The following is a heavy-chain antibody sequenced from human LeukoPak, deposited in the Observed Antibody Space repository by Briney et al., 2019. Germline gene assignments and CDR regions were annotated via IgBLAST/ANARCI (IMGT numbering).Heavy chain of an antibody. CDR3: ARERGAAAGTYDY. J-gene: IGHJ4*02. V-gene: IGHV4-34*01. CDR2: INHSGST. CDR1: GGSFSGYY. D-gene: IGHD6-13*01. Sequence: PSETLSLTCAVYGGSFSGYYWSWIRQPPGKGLEWIGEINHSGSTNYNPSLKSRVTISVDTSKNQFSLQLNSVTPEDTAVYYCARERGAAAGTYDYWGQGTLVTVSS.